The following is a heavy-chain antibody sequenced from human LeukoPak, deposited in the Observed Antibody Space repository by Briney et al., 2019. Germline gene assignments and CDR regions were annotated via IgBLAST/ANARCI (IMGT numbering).Heavy chain of an antibody. V-gene: IGHV3-23*01. D-gene: IGHD1-1*01. J-gene: IGHJ4*02. CDR3: AKAVSNWNDAAFDY. CDR2: ISTSGDST. Sequence: PGGSLRLSCAASGFTFSSYAMTWVRQAPGKWLEWVSGISTSGDSTYYAHSVKGRFTISRDNSKNTLYLQMNSLRAEDTAVYSCAKAVSNWNDAAFDYWGQGTLVTVS. CDR1: GFTFSSYA.